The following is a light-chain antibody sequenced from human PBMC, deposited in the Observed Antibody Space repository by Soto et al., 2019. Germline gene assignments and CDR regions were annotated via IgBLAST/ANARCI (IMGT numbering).Light chain of an antibody. J-gene: IGLJ1*01. Sequence: QSALTQPPSASGSPGQSVTISCTGTSSEVGGYNFVSWYQQHPGKAPKLIIYEVSKRPSGVPDHFSGSKSGNTASLTVSGLQAEDEADYYCTSFAGSNNRFVFGTGTKLTVL. CDR2: EVS. CDR3: TSFAGSNNRFV. V-gene: IGLV2-8*01. CDR1: SSEVGGYNF.